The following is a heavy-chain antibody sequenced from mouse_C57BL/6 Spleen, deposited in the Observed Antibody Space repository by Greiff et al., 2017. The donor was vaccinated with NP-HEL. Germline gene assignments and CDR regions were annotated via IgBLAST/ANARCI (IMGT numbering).Heavy chain of an antibody. V-gene: IGHV1-80*01. CDR3: ASPTGGFAY. CDR2: IYPGDGDT. J-gene: IGHJ3*01. D-gene: IGHD4-1*02. CDR1: GYAISSYW. Sequence: VQGVESGAELVKPGASVKISCKASGYAISSYWMNWVKQRPGKGLEWIGQIYPGDGDTNYNGKFKGKATLTADKSSSTAYMQLSSLTSEDAAVYFCASPTGGFAYWGQGTLVTVSA.